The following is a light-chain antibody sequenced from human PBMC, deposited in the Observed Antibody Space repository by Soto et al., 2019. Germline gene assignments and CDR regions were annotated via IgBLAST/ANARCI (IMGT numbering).Light chain of an antibody. CDR2: GAS. CDR3: QEYRSSRT. V-gene: IGKV3-20*01. CDR1: QSVTSSN. J-gene: IGKJ1*01. Sequence: EIVLTQSPGTLSLSPGERATLSCRASQSVTSSNLAWYQQKPGQAPRLLIYGASTRATGIPDRFSGGGSGTDFTLTISRLEPEDFAVYYCQEYRSSRTFGQGTKV.